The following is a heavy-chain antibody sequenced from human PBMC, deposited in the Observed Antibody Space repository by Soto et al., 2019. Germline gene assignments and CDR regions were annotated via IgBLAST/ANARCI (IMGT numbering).Heavy chain of an antibody. Sequence: GGSLRLSCAASGFTFSSYWMSWVRQAPGKGLEWVANIKQDGSEKYYVDSVKGRFTISRDNAKNSLYLQMNSLRAEDTAVYYCARPGRSGYLFHYYYYYMDVWGKGTTVTVSS. CDR3: ARPGRSGYLFHYYYYYMDV. CDR2: IKQDGSEK. J-gene: IGHJ6*03. V-gene: IGHV3-7*01. D-gene: IGHD3-3*01. CDR1: GFTFSSYW.